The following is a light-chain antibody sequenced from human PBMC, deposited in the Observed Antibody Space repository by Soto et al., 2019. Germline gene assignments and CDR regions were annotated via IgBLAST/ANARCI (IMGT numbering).Light chain of an antibody. CDR2: GAS. J-gene: IGKJ2*01. CDR3: QQYGNRPPNA. CDR1: QSVSSSY. Sequence: ESVLTQSPGTLSLSPGERATLSCRASQSVSSSYLAWYQQKPGQAPRVLIHGASSRSTGSPDRFSGSGSGTDFTLTISRLEPEDFAVYFCQQYGNRPPNAFGQGTKVEIK. V-gene: IGKV3-20*01.